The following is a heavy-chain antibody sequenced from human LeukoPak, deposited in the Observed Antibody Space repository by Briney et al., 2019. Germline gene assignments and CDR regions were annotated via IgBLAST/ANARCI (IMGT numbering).Heavy chain of an antibody. J-gene: IGHJ4*02. CDR2: LYSGGGT. D-gene: IGHD5-24*01. Sequence: PGGSLRPPCAAPGFPVSTNYMSWVRQAPGKGLEWVSILYSGGGTYYADSVRGRFTISRDNSKNTLHLQMNSLRADDTAVYYCARSRDGSLDYWGQGTLVTVSS. CDR3: ARSRDGSLDY. V-gene: IGHV3-53*01. CDR1: GFPVSTNY.